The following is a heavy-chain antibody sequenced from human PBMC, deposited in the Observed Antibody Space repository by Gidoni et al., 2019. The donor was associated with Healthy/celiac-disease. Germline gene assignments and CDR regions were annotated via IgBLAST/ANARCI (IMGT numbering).Heavy chain of an antibody. J-gene: IGHJ5*02. CDR3: ARDHCSGGSCLSWFDP. D-gene: IGHD2-15*01. V-gene: IGHV1-69*01. CDR2: IIPIFGTA. Sequence: HVQLVQSGAEVKKPGSSVKVSCKASGCTFSSYAISWVRQAPGQGLEWMGGIIPIFGTANYAQKFQGRVTITADESTSTAYMELSSLRSEDTAVYYCARDHCSGGSCLSWFDPWGQGTLVTVSS. CDR1: GCTFSSYA.